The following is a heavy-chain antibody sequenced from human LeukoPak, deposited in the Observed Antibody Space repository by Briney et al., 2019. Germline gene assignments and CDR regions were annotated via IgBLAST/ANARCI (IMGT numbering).Heavy chain of an antibody. V-gene: IGHV1-18*01. J-gene: IGHJ4*02. CDR3: ARVPSGGPFDY. CDR1: GYSFPSYG. CDR2: ISPYNDNT. Sequence: GASVKVSCKASGYSFPSYGISWVRQAPGQGPEWMGWISPYNDNTNYAQKLQGRATLTTDTSTSTAYMELRSLRSDDTAVYYCARVPSGGPFDYWGQGTLVTVSS. D-gene: IGHD2-15*01.